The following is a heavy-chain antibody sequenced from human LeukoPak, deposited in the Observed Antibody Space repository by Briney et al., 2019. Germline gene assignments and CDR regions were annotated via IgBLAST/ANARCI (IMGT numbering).Heavy chain of an antibody. CDR3: ARLRSAAASYYYYGMDV. V-gene: IGHV4-30-2*01. CDR2: TYHSGST. Sequence: SQTLSLTCTVSGGSISSGGYYWSWIRQPPGKGLEWIGYTYHSGSTYYNPSLKSRVTIPVDRSKNQFSLKLSSVTAADTAVYYCARLRSAAASYYYYGMDVWGQGTTVTVSS. J-gene: IGHJ6*02. CDR1: GGSISSGGYY. D-gene: IGHD6-13*01.